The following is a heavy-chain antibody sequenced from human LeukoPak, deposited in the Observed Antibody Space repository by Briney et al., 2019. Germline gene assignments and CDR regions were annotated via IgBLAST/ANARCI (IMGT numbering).Heavy chain of an antibody. CDR3: ARGPNGSGWYGRYYFDY. Sequence: SGTLSLTCAVSGGSISSSNWWSWVRQPPGKGLEWIGEIYHSGSTNYNPSLKSRVTISVDKSKNQFSLKLSSVTAADTAVYYCARGPNGSGWYGRYYFDYWGQGTLVTVSS. CDR1: GGSISSSNW. D-gene: IGHD6-19*01. J-gene: IGHJ4*02. V-gene: IGHV4-4*02. CDR2: IYHSGST.